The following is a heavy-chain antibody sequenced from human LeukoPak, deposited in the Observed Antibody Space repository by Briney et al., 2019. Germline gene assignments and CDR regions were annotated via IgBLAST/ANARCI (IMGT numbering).Heavy chain of an antibody. CDR3: ARRAIAARRGGTFDY. Sequence: SETLSLTCAVYGGSFSGYYWSWIRQPPGKGLEWIGEINHSGSTNYNPSLKSRVTISVDTSKNQFSLKLSSVTAADTAVYYCARRAIAARRGGTFDYWGQGTLVTVSS. CDR2: INHSGST. D-gene: IGHD6-6*01. V-gene: IGHV4-34*01. J-gene: IGHJ4*02. CDR1: GGSFSGYY.